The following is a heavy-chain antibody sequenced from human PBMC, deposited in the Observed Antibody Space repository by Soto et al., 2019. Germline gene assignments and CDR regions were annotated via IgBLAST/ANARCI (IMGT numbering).Heavy chain of an antibody. CDR3: ARYGVRGPSRGKNWFDP. Sequence: SETLSLTCAVYGESFSGYYWSWIRQPPGKGLEWIGEINHSGSTNYNPSLKSRVTISVDTSKNQFSLKLSSVTAADTAVYYCARYGVRGPSRGKNWFDPWGQGTLVTVSS. CDR2: INHSGST. J-gene: IGHJ5*02. D-gene: IGHD3-10*01. V-gene: IGHV4-34*01. CDR1: GESFSGYY.